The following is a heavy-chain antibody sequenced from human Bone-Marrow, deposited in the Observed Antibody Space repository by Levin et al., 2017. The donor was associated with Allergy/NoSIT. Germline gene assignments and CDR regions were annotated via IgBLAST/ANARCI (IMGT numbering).Heavy chain of an antibody. Sequence: GGSLRLSCAASGFTFSSYGMHWVRQAPGKGLEWVAVISYDGSNKYYADSVKGRFTISRDNSKNTLYLQMNSLRAEDTAVYYCAKGDRLGDWYFDLWGRGTLVTVSS. V-gene: IGHV3-30*18. CDR3: AKGDRLGDWYFDL. CDR1: GFTFSSYG. CDR2: ISYDGSNK. D-gene: IGHD3-16*01. J-gene: IGHJ2*01.